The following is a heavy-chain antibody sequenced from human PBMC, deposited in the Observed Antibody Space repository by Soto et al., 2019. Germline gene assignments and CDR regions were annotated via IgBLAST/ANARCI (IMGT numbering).Heavy chain of an antibody. CDR1: GFTFDDYA. Sequence: PGGSLRLSCAASGFTFDDYAMHWVRQAPGKGLEWVSGISWNSGSIGYADSVRGRFTISRDNAKNSLYLQMNSLRAEDTALYYCAKGPTYYDFWSGYYTIDYWGQGTLVTVSS. CDR2: ISWNSGSI. CDR3: AKGPTYYDFWSGYYTIDY. J-gene: IGHJ4*02. V-gene: IGHV3-9*01. D-gene: IGHD3-3*01.